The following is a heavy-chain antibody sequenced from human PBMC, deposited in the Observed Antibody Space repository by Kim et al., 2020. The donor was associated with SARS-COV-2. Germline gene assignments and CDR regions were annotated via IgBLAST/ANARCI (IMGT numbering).Heavy chain of an antibody. V-gene: IGHV3-23*01. Sequence: GGSLRLSCAASGFTFSSYVMSWVRQAPGKGLEWVSTLKENGAYTYYADSVKGRFTISRDNSKNTLHLQMIDLRDEDTARYYCAKPSSLYDLGTKARRNMDVWGKGTPVTVSS. D-gene: IGHD3-10*01. CDR3: AKPSSLYDLGTKARRNMDV. CDR2: LKENGAYT. CDR1: GFTFSSYV. J-gene: IGHJ6*04.